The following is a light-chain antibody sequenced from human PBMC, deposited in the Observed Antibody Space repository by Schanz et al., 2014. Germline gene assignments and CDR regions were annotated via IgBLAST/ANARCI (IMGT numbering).Light chain of an antibody. CDR3: QQHYITPLT. J-gene: IGKJ4*01. V-gene: IGKV3-11*01. CDR2: DAS. CDR1: QSVSIY. Sequence: EVVLTQSPATLSLSPGERATLSCRASQSVSIYLAWYQQKPGQAPRLLIYDASSRATGIPARFSGSGSGTYFPLTISSLQREDFATYYCQQHYITPLTFGVGTKVEIK.